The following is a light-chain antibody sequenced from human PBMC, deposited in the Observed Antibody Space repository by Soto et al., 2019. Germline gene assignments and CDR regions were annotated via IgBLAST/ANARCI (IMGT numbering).Light chain of an antibody. J-gene: IGLJ3*02. V-gene: IGLV7-43*01. CDR1: TGAVTSGNY. Sequence: QTVVTQEPSLTVSPGGTVTLTCASSTGAVTSGNYPSWFQQKPGQTPRTLIYTTNKKHSWTPARFSGSLLGDKAALTLSGAQPEDEAEYYCLLYYGGAQLVFGGETKVTVL. CDR2: TTN. CDR3: LLYYGGAQLV.